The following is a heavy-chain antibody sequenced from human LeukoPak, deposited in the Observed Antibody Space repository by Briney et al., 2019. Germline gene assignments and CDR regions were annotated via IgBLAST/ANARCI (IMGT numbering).Heavy chain of an antibody. CDR3: ALLTQSAGGSWFDP. V-gene: IGHV1-69*04. CDR2: IIPILGIA. J-gene: IGHJ5*02. D-gene: IGHD2-8*02. Sequence: SVKVSCKASGGTFSSYAISWVRQAPGQGLEWMGRIIPILGIANYAQKFQGRVTITADKSTSTAYMELSSLRSEDTAVYYCALLTQSAGGSWFDPWGQGTLVTVSS. CDR1: GGTFSSYA.